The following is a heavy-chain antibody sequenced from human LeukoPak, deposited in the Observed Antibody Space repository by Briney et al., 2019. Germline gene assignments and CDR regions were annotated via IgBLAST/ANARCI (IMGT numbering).Heavy chain of an antibody. CDR3: ARGPSSGWYHL. D-gene: IGHD6-19*01. CDR2: INHSGST. V-gene: IGHV4-34*01. Sequence: SETLSLTCAVYGGSFTGYYWSWIRQAPGEGLEWIGEINHSGSTYYTPSLKSRATISLDTSKNQFSLKLSSVTAADTAVYYCARGPSSGWYHLWGQGTLVTVSS. CDR1: GGSFTGYY. J-gene: IGHJ5*02.